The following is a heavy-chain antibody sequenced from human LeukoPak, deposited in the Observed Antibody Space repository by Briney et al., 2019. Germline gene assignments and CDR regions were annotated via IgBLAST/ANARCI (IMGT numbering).Heavy chain of an antibody. CDR2: TYYSGST. Sequence: SQTLSLTCTVSGGSISRGDYYWTWIRQPPGKGLEWIGCTYYSGSTYYNPPLKSRITISVDTSKNQFSLKVRSVTAADTAVYYCARGGTSGIHSTSFYFDYWGQGTLVTVSS. CDR1: GGSISRGDYY. V-gene: IGHV4-30-4*01. CDR3: ARGGTSGIHSTSFYFDY. D-gene: IGHD6-6*01. J-gene: IGHJ4*02.